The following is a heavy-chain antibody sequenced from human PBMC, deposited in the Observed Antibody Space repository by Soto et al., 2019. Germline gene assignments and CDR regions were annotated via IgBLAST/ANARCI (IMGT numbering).Heavy chain of an antibody. CDR3: ARVRLSIAVNDALDV. CDR1: GFTFSDYV. D-gene: IGHD3-3*02. V-gene: IGHV3-30*14. CDR2: ITYDGATE. Sequence: QVHLVESGGGVVQPGRSLRLSCAASGFTFSDYVIHWVRQAAGKGLEWVASITYDGATEYYADSVKGRFTMSRDNSKRTLSLQMNSLRPEDTAVYYCARVRLSIAVNDALDVWGQGTTVTVSS. J-gene: IGHJ3*01.